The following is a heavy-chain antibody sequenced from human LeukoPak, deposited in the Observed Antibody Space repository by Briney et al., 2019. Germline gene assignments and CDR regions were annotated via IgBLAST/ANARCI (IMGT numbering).Heavy chain of an antibody. CDR2: IIPILGIA. CDR1: GGTFSSYA. Sequence: SVKVSCKACGGTFSSYAISWVRQAPGQGLEWMGRIIPILGIANYAQKFQGRATITADKSTSTAYMELSSLRSEDTAVYYCARDWYGDILTGYYQNYYGMDVWGQGTTVTVSS. J-gene: IGHJ6*02. D-gene: IGHD3-9*01. CDR3: ARDWYGDILTGYYQNYYGMDV. V-gene: IGHV1-69*04.